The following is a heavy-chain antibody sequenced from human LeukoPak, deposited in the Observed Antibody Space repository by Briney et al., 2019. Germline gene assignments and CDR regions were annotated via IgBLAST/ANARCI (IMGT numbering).Heavy chain of an antibody. V-gene: IGHV3-21*01. CDR2: ISISSSYI. Sequence: GGSLRLSCAASGFTFSSYSMNWVRQAPGKGLEWVSSISISSSYIYYADSVKGRFTIPRDNAKNSLYLQMNSLRAEDTAVYYCARSYYDSSGYYVKDGAFDIWGQGTMVTVSS. CDR3: ARSYYDSSGYYVKDGAFDI. D-gene: IGHD3-22*01. J-gene: IGHJ3*02. CDR1: GFTFSSYS.